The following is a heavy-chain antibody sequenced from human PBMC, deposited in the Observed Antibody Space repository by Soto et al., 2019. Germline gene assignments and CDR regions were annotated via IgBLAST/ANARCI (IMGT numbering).Heavy chain of an antibody. Sequence: GGSLRLSCAASGFTVSSNYMSWVRQAPGKGLEWVSVIYSGGSTYYADSVKGRFTISRDNSKNTLYLQMNSLRAEDTAVYYCARLGGFMYDSRSSVGWYWGQGT. V-gene: IGHV3-53*05. J-gene: IGHJ4*02. D-gene: IGHD3-22*01. CDR2: IYSGGST. CDR1: GFTVSSNY. CDR3: ARLGGFMYDSRSSVGWY.